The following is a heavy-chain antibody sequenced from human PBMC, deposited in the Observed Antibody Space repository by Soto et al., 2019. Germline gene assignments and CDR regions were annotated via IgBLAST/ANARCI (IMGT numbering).Heavy chain of an antibody. CDR2: INHSGST. D-gene: IGHD4-4*01. CDR1: GGSFSGYY. CDR3: VRGPNCSNYFWCAS. V-gene: IGHV4-34*01. Sequence: KTSETLSLTCAVYGGSFSGYYWSWIRQPPGKGLEWIGEINHSGSTNYNPSLKSRVTISVDTSKNQFSLKLSSVTAADTAVYYCVRGPNCSNYFWCASWGQGTLVTVSS. J-gene: IGHJ5*01.